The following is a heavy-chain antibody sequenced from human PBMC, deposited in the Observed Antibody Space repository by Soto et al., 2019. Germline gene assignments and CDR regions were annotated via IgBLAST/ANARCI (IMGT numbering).Heavy chain of an antibody. D-gene: IGHD1-1*01. CDR1: GFSFSTYG. Sequence: EVQLLESGGGLVQPWGSLRLSCAVSGFSFSTYGVTWVRQAPGKGLEWVGGVSGGSGSTHYADSVKGRFTITGDDYKNTVYLQMNSLRVEDTAVYYCAKWNGYGDYWGQGTLVTVSS. V-gene: IGHV3-23*01. J-gene: IGHJ4*02. CDR2: VSGGSGST. CDR3: AKWNGYGDY.